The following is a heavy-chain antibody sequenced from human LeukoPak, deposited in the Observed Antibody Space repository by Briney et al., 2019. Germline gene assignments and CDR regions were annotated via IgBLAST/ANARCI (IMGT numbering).Heavy chain of an antibody. D-gene: IGHD2-21*02. Sequence: GGSLRLSCAASGFTFSSYGIHWVRQAPGKGLEWVAFIRYEGSNKYYADSVKGRFTISRDNSKNTLYLQMNSLRAEDTAVYYCASELAYCGDDCYSAFDVWGQGTMVTVSS. CDR1: GFTFSSYG. J-gene: IGHJ3*01. CDR3: ASELAYCGDDCYSAFDV. CDR2: IRYEGSNK. V-gene: IGHV3-30*02.